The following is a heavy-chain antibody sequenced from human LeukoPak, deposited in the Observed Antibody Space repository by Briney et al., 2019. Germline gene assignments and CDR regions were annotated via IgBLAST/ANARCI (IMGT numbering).Heavy chain of an antibody. D-gene: IGHD2-21*02. Sequence: PSETLSLTCAVYGGSFSGYYWSWLRQPPGKGLEWIGEINHSGSTNYNPSLKSRVTISVDTSKNQFSLKLSSVTAADTAVYYCAGSYCGGDCLHFQHWGQGTLVTVSS. CDR1: GGSFSGYY. V-gene: IGHV4-34*01. CDR3: AGSYCGGDCLHFQH. J-gene: IGHJ1*01. CDR2: INHSGST.